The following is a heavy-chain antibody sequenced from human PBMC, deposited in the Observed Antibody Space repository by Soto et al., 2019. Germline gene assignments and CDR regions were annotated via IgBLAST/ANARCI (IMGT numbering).Heavy chain of an antibody. J-gene: IGHJ4*02. D-gene: IGHD3-22*01. V-gene: IGHV4-59*01. CDR2: IYYSGST. Sequence: PSETLSLTCTVSGGSISSYYWSWIRQPPGKGLEWIGHIYYSGSTNYNPSLKSRVTISVDTSKNQFSLKLSSVTAADTAVYYCARESYYYDFWGQGTLVTVSS. CDR3: ARESYYYDF. CDR1: GGSISSYY.